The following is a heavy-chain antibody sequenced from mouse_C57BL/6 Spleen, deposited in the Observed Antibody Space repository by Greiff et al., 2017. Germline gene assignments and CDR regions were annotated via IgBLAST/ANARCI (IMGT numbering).Heavy chain of an antibody. Sequence: QVQLQQPGAELVKPGASVKLSCKASGYTFTSYWMHWVKQRPGQGLEWIGMIHPNSGSTKYNEKFKSKATLTVDKSSSTAYMQLSILTSEDSAVYYCAYYDYDWYFDVWGTGTTVTVSS. D-gene: IGHD2-4*01. CDR2: IHPNSGST. J-gene: IGHJ1*03. CDR3: AYYDYDWYFDV. CDR1: GYTFTSYW. V-gene: IGHV1-64*01.